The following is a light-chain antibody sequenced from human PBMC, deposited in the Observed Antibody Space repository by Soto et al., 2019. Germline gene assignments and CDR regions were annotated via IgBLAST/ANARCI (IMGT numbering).Light chain of an antibody. CDR1: QSIAIY. V-gene: IGKV3-11*01. J-gene: IGKJ1*01. CDR2: DTF. Sequence: IVLTQSPATLSFSPGERATLSCRASQSIAIYLAWYQQRSGQSPRLLIYDTFNRAPGIPDRFSGSGSGTDFPPTISGLEPEVFAFYYCKQRPPWPWTFGKGTTVEIK. CDR3: KQRPPWPWT.